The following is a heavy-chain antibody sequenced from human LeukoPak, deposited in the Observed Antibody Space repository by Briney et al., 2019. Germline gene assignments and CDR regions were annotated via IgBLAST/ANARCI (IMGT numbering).Heavy chain of an antibody. Sequence: GGSLRLSCAASGFTFSSYAMSWVRQAPGKGPEWVSANSGSGGSTYYADSVKGRFTISRDNSKNTLYLQMNSLRAEDTAVYYCAKAVGTVTSSGYFDYWGQGTLATVSS. CDR3: AKAVGTVTSSGYFDY. J-gene: IGHJ4*02. CDR1: GFTFSSYA. V-gene: IGHV3-23*01. D-gene: IGHD4-17*01. CDR2: NSGSGGST.